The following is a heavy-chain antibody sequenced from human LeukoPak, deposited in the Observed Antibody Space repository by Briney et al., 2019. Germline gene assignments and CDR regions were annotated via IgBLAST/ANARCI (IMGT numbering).Heavy chain of an antibody. CDR1: GFSLSGYW. CDR3: ARDIAPAGLFYDY. V-gene: IGHV3-7*01. J-gene: IGHJ4*02. D-gene: IGHD6-13*01. Sequence: GGSLRLSCVASGFSLSGYWMSWVRQAPGEGLEWVANIKYDGSGKDYVDSVKGRFTISRDNARNSLFLQMNSLRVEDTAAYYCARDIAPAGLFYDYWGQGTLVTVSS. CDR2: IKYDGSGK.